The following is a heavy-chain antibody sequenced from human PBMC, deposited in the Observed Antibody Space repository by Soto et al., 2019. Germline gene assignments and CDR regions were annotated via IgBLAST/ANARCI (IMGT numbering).Heavy chain of an antibody. Sequence: GGSLRLSCAASGFTFSSYGMHWVRQAPGKGLERVAVIWYDGSNKYYADSVKGRFTISRDNSKNTLYLQMNSLGAEDTAVYYCARDLGIAARLPDLFDYWGQGTLVTV. CDR2: IWYDGSNK. D-gene: IGHD6-6*01. CDR1: GFTFSSYG. V-gene: IGHV3-33*01. J-gene: IGHJ4*02. CDR3: ARDLGIAARLPDLFDY.